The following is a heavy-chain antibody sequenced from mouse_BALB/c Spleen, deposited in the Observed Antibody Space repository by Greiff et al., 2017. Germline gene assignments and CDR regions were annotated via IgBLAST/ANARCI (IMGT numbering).Heavy chain of an antibody. CDR3: TRYITTAHYCDY. CDR2: IYPGNSDT. V-gene: IGHV1-5*01. CDR1: GYTFTSYW. J-gene: IGHJ2*01. D-gene: IGHD1-2*01. Sequence: VQLQQSGTVLARPGASVKMSCKASGYTFTSYWMHWVKQRPGQGLEWIGAIYPGNSDTSYNQKFKGKAKLTAVTSTSTAYMELSSLTNEDSAVYYCTRYITTAHYCDYWGQGTTLTVSS.